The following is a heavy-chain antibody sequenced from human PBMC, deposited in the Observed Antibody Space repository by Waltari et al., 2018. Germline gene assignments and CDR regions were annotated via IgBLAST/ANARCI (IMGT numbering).Heavy chain of an antibody. Sequence: EVQVVESGGGLVQPGGSLRLSCMGFTLSSYWVHWVRQAPGKALGWVSAISGSGGSTYYADSVKGRFTISRDNSKNTLYLQMNSLRAEDTAVYYCAKRAAAAQNYYFDYWGQGTLVTVSS. V-gene: IGHV3-23*04. D-gene: IGHD6-13*01. CDR3: AKRAAAAQNYYFDY. J-gene: IGHJ4*02. CDR2: ISGSGGST. CDR1: FTLSSYW.